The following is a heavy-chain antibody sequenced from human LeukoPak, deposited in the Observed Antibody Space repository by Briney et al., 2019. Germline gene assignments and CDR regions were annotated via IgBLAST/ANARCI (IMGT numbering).Heavy chain of an antibody. Sequence: GGSLRLACAASGFTFSSYSMNWVRQAPGKGLEWVSSISSISSYIYYADSVKGRFTISRDNAKNSLYLQMNSLRAEDTAVYYCARDSMFTGNDYGDRPRDYWGQGTLVTVSS. CDR1: GFTFSSYS. V-gene: IGHV3-21*01. CDR2: ISSISSYI. D-gene: IGHD4-17*01. J-gene: IGHJ4*02. CDR3: ARDSMFTGNDYGDRPRDY.